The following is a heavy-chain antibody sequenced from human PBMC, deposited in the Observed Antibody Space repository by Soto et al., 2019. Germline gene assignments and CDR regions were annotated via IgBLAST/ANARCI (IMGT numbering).Heavy chain of an antibody. D-gene: IGHD3-10*01. Sequence: SETLSLTCTVSGDSISSGNHYWSWIRQPPGKGPEWIGYIFYSGTAYYNPSLKSRLTISVDTSKTQFSPKLSSVTAADTAVYYCARTDYGTAYFDPWGQGSLVTVSS. CDR3: ARTDYGTAYFDP. CDR2: IFYSGTA. V-gene: IGHV4-30-4*01. J-gene: IGHJ5*02. CDR1: GDSISSGNHY.